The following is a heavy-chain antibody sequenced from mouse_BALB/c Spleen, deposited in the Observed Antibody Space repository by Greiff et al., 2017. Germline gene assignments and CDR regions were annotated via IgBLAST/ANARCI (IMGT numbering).Heavy chain of an antibody. J-gene: IGHJ4*01. V-gene: IGHV2-6-4*01. CDR3: ARNKGDYGSSYEVENYAMDY. CDR1: GFSLSRYS. Sequence: VQGVESGPGLVSPSQSLSITCTVSGFSLSRYSVHWVRQPPGKGLEWLGMIWGGGSTDYNSALKSRLSISKDNSKSQVFLKMNSLQTDDTAMYYCARNKGDYGSSYEVENYAMDYWGQGTSVTVSS. D-gene: IGHD1-1*01. CDR2: IWGGGST.